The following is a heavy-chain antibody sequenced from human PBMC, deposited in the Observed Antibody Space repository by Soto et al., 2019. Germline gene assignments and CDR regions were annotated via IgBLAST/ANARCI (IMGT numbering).Heavy chain of an antibody. CDR3: ATLYCSSTSCYPYYFDY. V-gene: IGHV4-59*01. CDR1: GGSISSYY. D-gene: IGHD2-2*01. Sequence: TSETLSLTCTVSGGSISSYYWSWIRQPPGKGLEWIGYIYYSGSTNYNPSLKSRVTISVDTSKNQFSLKLSSVTAADTAVYYCATLYCSSTSCYPYYFDYWGQGTLVTVSS. J-gene: IGHJ4*02. CDR2: IYYSGST.